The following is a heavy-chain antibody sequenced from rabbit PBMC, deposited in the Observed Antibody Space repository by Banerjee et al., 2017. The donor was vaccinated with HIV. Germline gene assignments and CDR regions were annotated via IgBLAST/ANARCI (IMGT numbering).Heavy chain of an antibody. CDR1: GFACSPVNW. J-gene: IGHJ4*01. V-gene: IGHV1S45*01. CDR3: ARDLTGVIGWNFGW. CDR2: INAVTGKA. Sequence: QELLVDFVGGLVQHEGSVTFTGAVAGFACSPVNWFYGVRQAPGKGLEWIACINAVTGKAVYASWAKGRFTFSKTSSTTVTLQVTSLTAADTATYFCARDLTGVIGWNFGWWGPGTLVTVS. D-gene: IGHD4-1*01.